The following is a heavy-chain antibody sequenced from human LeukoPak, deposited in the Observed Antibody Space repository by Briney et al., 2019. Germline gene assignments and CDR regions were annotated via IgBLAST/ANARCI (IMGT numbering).Heavy chain of an antibody. D-gene: IGHD1-26*01. CDR2: VHKSGST. J-gene: IGHJ4*02. CDR3: AKEIVGAPTPGAY. Sequence: SETLSLTCTVSGGSISSSSYYWGWIRQSPGKGLEWIGEVHKSGSTNYYPSLQSRVTISIDKSKNQIALELTSVTAADTAVYYCAKEIVGAPTPGAYWGQGILVTVSS. CDR1: GGSISSSSYY. V-gene: IGHV4-39*06.